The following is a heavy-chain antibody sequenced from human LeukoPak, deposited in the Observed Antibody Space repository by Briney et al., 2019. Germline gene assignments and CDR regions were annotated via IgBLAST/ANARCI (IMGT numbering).Heavy chain of an antibody. CDR2: IIPIFGTA. D-gene: IGHD2-15*01. Sequence: SVKVSCKASGGTFSSYAISWVRQAPGQGLEWMGGIIPIFGTANYAQKFQGRVTITRNTSISTAYMELSSLRSEDTAVYYCARGGVYCSGGSCYKFGDYWGQGTLVTVSS. CDR3: ARGGVYCSGGSCYKFGDY. J-gene: IGHJ4*02. V-gene: IGHV1-69*05. CDR1: GGTFSSYA.